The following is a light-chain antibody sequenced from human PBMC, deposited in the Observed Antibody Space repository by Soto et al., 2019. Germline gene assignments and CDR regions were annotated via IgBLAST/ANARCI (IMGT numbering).Light chain of an antibody. V-gene: IGLV1-44*01. Sequence: QSVLSQPPSASGTPGQRVTISCSGRSSNIGSNVVNWYQQFPGTAPKLLIYSDYQRPSGVPDRSSGSRSGTSASLAISGLQSEDEADYYCAAWDGSLNAILFGGGTKPDRP. CDR1: SSNIGSNV. CDR2: SDY. J-gene: IGLJ2*01. CDR3: AAWDGSLNAIL.